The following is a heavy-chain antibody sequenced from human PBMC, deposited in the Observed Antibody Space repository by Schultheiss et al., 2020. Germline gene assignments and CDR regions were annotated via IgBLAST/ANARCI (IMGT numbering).Heavy chain of an antibody. D-gene: IGHD1-1*01. CDR3: ARDGETGTTAAYRMDA. V-gene: IGHV1-69*06. Sequence: SVKVSCKASGGTFSSYAISWVRQAPGQGLEWMGGIIPIFGTANYAQKFQGRVTITADKSTTTAYMELISLRSQDTAVYFCARDGETGTTAAYRMDAWGQGTTVTGSS. CDR1: GGTFSSYA. J-gene: IGHJ6*02. CDR2: IIPIFGTA.